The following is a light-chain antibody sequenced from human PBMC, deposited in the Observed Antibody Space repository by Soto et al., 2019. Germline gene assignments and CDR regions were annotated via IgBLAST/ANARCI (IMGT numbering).Light chain of an antibody. V-gene: IGKV3-20*01. CDR2: GAS. Sequence: EIVLTQSPGTLSLSPGERATLSCRASQSVSSSYLAWYQQKPGQAPRLLIYGASSSATGMPDRFSGSVSGTDFTLTISRLEPEDFAVYYCQQYGSSPYTFGQGTKLEIK. CDR3: QQYGSSPYT. CDR1: QSVSSSY. J-gene: IGKJ2*01.